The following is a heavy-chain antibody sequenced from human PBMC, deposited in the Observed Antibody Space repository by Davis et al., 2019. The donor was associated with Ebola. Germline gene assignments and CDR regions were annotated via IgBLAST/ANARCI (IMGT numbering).Heavy chain of an antibody. V-gene: IGHV3-33*06. Sequence: PGGSLRLSCAASGFTFSSYGMHWVRQAPGKGLEWVAVIWYDGSNKYYADSVKGRFTISRDNSKNTLYLQMNSLRAEDTAVYYCAKARLGKLLGNDAFDIWGQGTMVTVSS. J-gene: IGHJ3*02. D-gene: IGHD1-26*01. CDR2: IWYDGSNK. CDR1: GFTFSSYG. CDR3: AKARLGKLLGNDAFDI.